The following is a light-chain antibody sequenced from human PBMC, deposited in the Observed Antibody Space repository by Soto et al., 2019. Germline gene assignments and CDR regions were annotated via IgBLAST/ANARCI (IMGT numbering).Light chain of an antibody. CDR2: DAS. CDR3: QQYNSYSFT. J-gene: IGKJ3*01. Sequence: DIQMTQSPSTQSASVGDRVIITCRASQSISSWLAWYQQKPGKAPKFLIYDASSLESGVPSRFRGSGSGTEFTLPISSLQPDDFATYYCQQYNSYSFTFGPGTKVDIK. V-gene: IGKV1-5*01. CDR1: QSISSW.